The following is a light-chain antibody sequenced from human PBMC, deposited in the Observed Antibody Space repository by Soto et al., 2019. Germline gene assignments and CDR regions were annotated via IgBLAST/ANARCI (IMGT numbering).Light chain of an antibody. Sequence: DIQMTQNHYTLYGSVGDRVTITCRASQTISSWLAWYQQKPGKAPKLLIYKASTLKSGVPSRFSGSGSGTESTLTISSLQPDDFATYYCQLYTSYSEAFGQGTKV. J-gene: IGKJ1*01. V-gene: IGKV1-5*03. CDR2: KAS. CDR1: QTISSW. CDR3: QLYTSYSEA.